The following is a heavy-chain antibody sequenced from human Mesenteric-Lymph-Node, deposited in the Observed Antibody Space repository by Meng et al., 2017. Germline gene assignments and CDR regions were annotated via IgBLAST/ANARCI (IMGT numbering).Heavy chain of an antibody. J-gene: IGHJ4*02. V-gene: IGHV4-30-4*01. CDR1: GGSISSGDYY. CDR2: IYYTGST. Sequence: QLQLQASGPGLVKPSQPLSLTCTVSGGSISSGDYYWSWFRQPPGKGLEWIGYIYYTGSTYYNPSLKSRVIISVDTSKNQFSLKLNSVTPEDTAVYYCAREAHLAGFPFWGQGTLVTVSS. CDR3: AREAHLAGFPF.